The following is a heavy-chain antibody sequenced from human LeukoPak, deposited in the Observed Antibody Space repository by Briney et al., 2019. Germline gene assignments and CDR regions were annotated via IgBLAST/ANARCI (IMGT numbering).Heavy chain of an antibody. J-gene: IGHJ4*02. CDR2: IYHTGNT. CDR3: ARGNYGSGSYYVVDFDY. CDR1: TDSIRNYY. Sequence: SETLSLTCSVSTDSIRNYYWSWTRQPPGKALEWIGYIYHTGNTNYNPSLKSGLTMSIDTSKNQFSLNLNSVTAADTAVYYCARGNYGSGSYYVVDFDYWGQGTLVTVSS. D-gene: IGHD3-10*01. V-gene: IGHV4-59*01.